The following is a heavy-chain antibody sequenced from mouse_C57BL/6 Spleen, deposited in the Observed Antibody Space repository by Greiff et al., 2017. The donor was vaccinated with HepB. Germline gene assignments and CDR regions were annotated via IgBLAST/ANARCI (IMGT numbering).Heavy chain of an antibody. CDR1: GYAFSSSW. CDR2: IYPGDGDT. Sequence: VQLQQSGPELVKPGASVKISCKASGYAFSSSWMNWVKQRPGKGLEWIGRIYPGDGDTDYNGKFKGKATLTADKSSSTAYMQLSSLTSEDSAVYFCARSHSSGYSAWFAYWGQGTLVTVSA. J-gene: IGHJ3*01. D-gene: IGHD3-2*02. CDR3: ARSHSSGYSAWFAY. V-gene: IGHV1-82*01.